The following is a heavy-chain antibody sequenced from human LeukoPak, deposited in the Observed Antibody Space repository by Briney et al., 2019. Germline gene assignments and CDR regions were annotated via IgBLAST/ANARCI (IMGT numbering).Heavy chain of an antibody. D-gene: IGHD2-21*02. CDR1: GFTFSSYG. J-gene: IGHJ4*02. CDR3: AKDMKDIVVVTATSGGFDY. CDR2: ISGSGGST. V-gene: IGHV3-23*01. Sequence: GGTLRLSCGASGFTFSSYGMSWVRQAPGKGLEWVSGISGSGGSTYYADSVKGRFTISRDNSKNTLYLQMNSLRAEDTAVYYCAKDMKDIVVVTATSGGFDYWGQGTLVTVSS.